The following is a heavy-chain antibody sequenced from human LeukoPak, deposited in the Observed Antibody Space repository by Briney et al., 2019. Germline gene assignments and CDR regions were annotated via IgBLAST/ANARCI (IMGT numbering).Heavy chain of an antibody. D-gene: IGHD3-10*01. J-gene: IGHJ4*02. CDR3: AKDWGSEFASGSSYLDY. Sequence: GGSLRLSCAASGFTVRSSYMSWVRQAPGKGLEWVSVIYSGGSPDYADSAKGRFTISSDNSKNTLYLQMNSLTTEDTALYYCAKDWGSEFASGSSYLDYWGQGTLVTVS. V-gene: IGHV3-53*05. CDR2: IYSGGSP. CDR1: GFTVRSSY.